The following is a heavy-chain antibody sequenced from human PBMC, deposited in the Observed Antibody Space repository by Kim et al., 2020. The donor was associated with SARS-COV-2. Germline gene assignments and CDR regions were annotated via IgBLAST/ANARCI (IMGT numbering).Heavy chain of an antibody. CDR3: ARGDFDWLLYYSYGMDV. Sequence: SVKGRFTISRDNAKNSLFLQMNSLRAEDTAVYYCARGDFDWLLYYSYGMDVWGQGTTVTVSS. J-gene: IGHJ6*02. D-gene: IGHD3-9*01. V-gene: IGHV3-21*01.